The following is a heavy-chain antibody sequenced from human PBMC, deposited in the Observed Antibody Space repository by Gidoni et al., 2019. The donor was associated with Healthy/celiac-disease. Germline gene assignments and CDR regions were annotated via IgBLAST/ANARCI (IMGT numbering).Heavy chain of an antibody. V-gene: IGHV1-69*01. Sequence: QVQLVQSGAEVQQPGSSVKVSCKASGGTFSSYAISWVRQAPGQGLEWMGGIIPIFGTANYAQKFQGRVTITADESTSTAYMELSSLRSEDTAVYYCASEILGVATIPGWGQGTLVTVSS. D-gene: IGHD5-12*01. CDR2: IIPIFGTA. J-gene: IGHJ4*02. CDR3: ASEILGVATIPG. CDR1: GGTFSSYA.